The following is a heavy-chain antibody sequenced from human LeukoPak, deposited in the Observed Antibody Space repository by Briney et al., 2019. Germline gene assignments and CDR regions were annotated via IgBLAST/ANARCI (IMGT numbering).Heavy chain of an antibody. CDR2: ILANSRGAT. J-gene: IGHJ5*02. CDR3: AELKGRINWFDP. CDR1: GFTFNTYD. V-gene: IGHV3-23*01. Sequence: GGSLRLSCAASGFTFNTYDMSWVRQAPGKGLEWVATILANSRGATYYADSVKGRFIVSRDSSQKTLFLRMNRLRVEDTAIYYCAELKGRINWFDPWGQGTLITVSS.